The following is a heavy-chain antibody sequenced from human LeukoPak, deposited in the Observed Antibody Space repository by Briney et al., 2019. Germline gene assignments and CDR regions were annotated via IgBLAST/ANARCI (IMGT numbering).Heavy chain of an antibody. CDR1: GFSFDDYV. Sequence: GRSLKLSCTASGFSFDDYVMHWVRQAPGKGLEWVSGITWNSGSIGYADSVKGRFTISKDNAKNSLYLQMNTLRAEDTALYYCAKDKGIYNYAALGYWGQGTLVIVSS. CDR3: AKDKGIYNYAALGY. J-gene: IGHJ4*02. V-gene: IGHV3-9*01. D-gene: IGHD3-10*01. CDR2: ITWNSGSI.